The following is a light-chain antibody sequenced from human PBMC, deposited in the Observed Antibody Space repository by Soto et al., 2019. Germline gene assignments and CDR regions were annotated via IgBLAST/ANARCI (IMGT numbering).Light chain of an antibody. Sequence: TEPASVSVAPGESIIIYCTGTSSDVGGYNYVSWYQQHPGKAPKLMIYDVSNRPSGVSNRFSGSKSGNTASLTISGLQAEDEADYYCSSYTSSSTRVFGTGTKVTVL. CDR2: DVS. CDR1: SSDVGGYNY. J-gene: IGLJ1*01. V-gene: IGLV2-14*01. CDR3: SSYTSSSTRV.